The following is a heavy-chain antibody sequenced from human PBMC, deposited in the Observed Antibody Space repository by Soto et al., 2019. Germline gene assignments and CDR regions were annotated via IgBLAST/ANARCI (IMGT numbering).Heavy chain of an antibody. D-gene: IGHD2-8*02. J-gene: IGHJ6*02. V-gene: IGHV1-69*01. CDR3: ATSVGIAPTGEDGMDV. CDR1: GGTFSIYG. CDR2: IIPILTTP. Sequence: QVQLVQSGAEVKKTGSSVKVSCKASGGTFSIYGFSWVRQAPGQGPEWIGGIIPILTTPNYAQKFHGRVTIVADEATTTFYMELSSLKSEDTAVYYCATSVGIAPTGEDGMDVWGQGTSVTVSS.